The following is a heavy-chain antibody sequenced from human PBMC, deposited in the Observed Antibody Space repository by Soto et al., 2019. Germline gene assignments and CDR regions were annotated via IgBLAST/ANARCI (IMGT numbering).Heavy chain of an antibody. CDR2: ISWNSGDK. V-gene: IGHV3-9*01. CDR1: GFIFEDYD. Sequence: EVQLVQSGGGLAHPGGSLRLSCEASGFIFEDYDMHWVRQPPGKGLQWVSGISWNSGDKDYGDSVKGRFTISRDNAKNSLYLQMSSLRVEDTATYYCVKKSCSHTRCYTGWFFDLWCRGTLVTVSS. D-gene: IGHD2-15*01. J-gene: IGHJ2*01. CDR3: VKKSCSHTRCYTGWFFDL.